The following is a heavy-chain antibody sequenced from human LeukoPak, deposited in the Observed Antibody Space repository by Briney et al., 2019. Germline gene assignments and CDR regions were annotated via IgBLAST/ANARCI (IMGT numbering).Heavy chain of an antibody. J-gene: IGHJ4*02. CDR1: GFTFSSYT. Sequence: GGSLRLSCAASGFTFSSYTMNWVRQAPGKGLEWVSSISSSSSYIYYADSVKGRFTTSRDNGKNSLFLQMNSLRAEDTAVYYCAIERGATGEIDYWGQGTLVTVSS. D-gene: IGHD7-27*01. CDR3: AIERGATGEIDY. CDR2: ISSSSSYI. V-gene: IGHV3-21*01.